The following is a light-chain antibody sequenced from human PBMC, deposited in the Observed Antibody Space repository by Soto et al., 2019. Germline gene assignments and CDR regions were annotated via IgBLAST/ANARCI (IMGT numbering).Light chain of an antibody. CDR3: QVWDSYSDHVV. V-gene: IGLV2-8*01. Sequence: QSALTQPPSASGSPGQSVTISCTGTSSDVGGYNYVSWYQQHPGKAPKLMIYEVSKRPSGVPDRFSGSKSGNTASLTVSGLQAEDEADYFCQVWDSYSDHVVFGGGTKLTVL. CDR2: EVS. J-gene: IGLJ2*01. CDR1: SSDVGGYNY.